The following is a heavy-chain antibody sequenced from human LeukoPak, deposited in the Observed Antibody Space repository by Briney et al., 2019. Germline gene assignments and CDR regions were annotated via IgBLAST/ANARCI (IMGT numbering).Heavy chain of an antibody. D-gene: IGHD6-13*01. Sequence: GGSLRLPCAASGFTFSNFWMTWVRQAPGKGLEWVANIERDGSEKTYVDSVKGRFTISRDNAKNSLFLQMSSLRADDTAVYYCATAPAAADSFWGQGTLVAVSS. CDR1: GFTFSNFW. J-gene: IGHJ4*02. CDR2: IERDGSEK. CDR3: ATAPAAADSF. V-gene: IGHV3-7*01.